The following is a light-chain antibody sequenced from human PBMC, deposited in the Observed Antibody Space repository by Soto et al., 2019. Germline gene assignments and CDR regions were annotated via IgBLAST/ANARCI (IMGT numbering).Light chain of an antibody. V-gene: IGKV3-15*01. CDR2: GAS. CDR1: QSFTSN. CDR3: QQYNKGPLS. Sequence: ELVMTQSPATLSVSPGESATLSCRASQSFTSNLAWYQQKPGQAPRLLIYGASTRATGVPARFSGSGSGREFTLTISSLQSEDFAVYFCQQYNKGPLSFGPGTKVDIK. J-gene: IGKJ3*01.